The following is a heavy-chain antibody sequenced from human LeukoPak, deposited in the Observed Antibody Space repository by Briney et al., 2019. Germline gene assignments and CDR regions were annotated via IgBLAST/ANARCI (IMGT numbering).Heavy chain of an antibody. V-gene: IGHV4-39*07. CDR2: IYYSGST. CDR1: GGSISSSSYY. CDR3: AREARYCSGGNCYDKHFYYYYYMDV. Sequence: SETLSLTCTVSGGSISSSSYYWVWIRQPPGKGLECIGLIYYSGSTYYNPSLKSRVTISVDTSKNQFSLKLNSVTAADTAVYYCAREARYCSGGNCYDKHFYYYYYMDVWGKGTTVTVSS. J-gene: IGHJ6*03. D-gene: IGHD2-15*01.